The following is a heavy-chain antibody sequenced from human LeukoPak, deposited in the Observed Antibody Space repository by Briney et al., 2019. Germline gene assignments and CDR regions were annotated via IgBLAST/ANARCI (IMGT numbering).Heavy chain of an antibody. V-gene: IGHV3-74*01. D-gene: IGHD4-17*01. Sequence: PGGSLRLSCAASGFTFSSYAMSWVRQAPGKGLEWVSRINSDGSSTSYADSVKGRFTISRDNAKNTLYLQMNSLRAEDTAVYYCATDDYGELFDYWGQGTLVTVSS. CDR1: GFTFSSYA. CDR3: ATDDYGELFDY. CDR2: INSDGSST. J-gene: IGHJ4*02.